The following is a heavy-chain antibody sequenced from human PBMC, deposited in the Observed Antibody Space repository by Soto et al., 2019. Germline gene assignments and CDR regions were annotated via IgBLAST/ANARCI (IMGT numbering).Heavy chain of an antibody. J-gene: IGHJ4*02. CDR1: GFSLSSYGMG. D-gene: IGHD2-15*01. V-gene: IGHV2-5*02. CDR2: IYWDDDK. Sequence: QITLKESGPTLVRPAQTLTLTCGFSGFSLSSYGMGVAWIRQPPGKALEWLALIYWDDDKRYSPSLKDRLAISKDTSSNQVVLTITNMDPGDTATYFCAHACDSDLLTFDHWGPGTLVTVSS. CDR3: AHACDSDLLTFDH.